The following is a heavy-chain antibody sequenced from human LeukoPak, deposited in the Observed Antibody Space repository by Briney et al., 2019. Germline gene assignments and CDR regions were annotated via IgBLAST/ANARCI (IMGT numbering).Heavy chain of an antibody. CDR3: ARSNPYCSSTSCHGGLFDY. V-gene: IGHV1-69*05. Sequence: GASVKVSCKASGGTFSSYAISWVRQAPGQGLEWMGGIIPIFGTANYAQKFQGRVTITTGESTSTAYMELSSLRSEDTAVYYCARSNPYCSSTSCHGGLFDYWGQGTLVTVSS. J-gene: IGHJ4*02. CDR1: GGTFSSYA. D-gene: IGHD2-2*01. CDR2: IIPIFGTA.